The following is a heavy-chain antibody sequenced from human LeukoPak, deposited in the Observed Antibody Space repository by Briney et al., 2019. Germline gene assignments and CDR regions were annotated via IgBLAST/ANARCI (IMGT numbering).Heavy chain of an antibody. CDR2: IVPIFGTA. Sequence: SVKVSCKASGGTFSSYAISWVRQAPGQGLEWMGRIVPIFGTANYAQKFQGRVTITTDESTSTAYMELSSLRSEDTAVYYCARDDYYYDSSGYLDYWGQGTLVTVSS. CDR3: ARDDYYYDSSGYLDY. V-gene: IGHV1-69*05. J-gene: IGHJ4*02. D-gene: IGHD3-22*01. CDR1: GGTFSSYA.